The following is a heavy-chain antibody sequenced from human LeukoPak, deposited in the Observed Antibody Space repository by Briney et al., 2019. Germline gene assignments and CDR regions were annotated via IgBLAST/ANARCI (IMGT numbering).Heavy chain of an antibody. J-gene: IGHJ6*02. CDR3: ARFVYYSSTSCYYGMDV. Sequence: SQTLSLTCTASGGSIGSGDYYWSWIRQPPGKGLEWIGYIYYSGSTYYNPSLKSRVIISVDTSKNQFSLKLSSVTAADTAVYYCARFVYYSSTSCYYGMDVWGQGTTVTVSS. D-gene: IGHD2-2*01. CDR1: GGSIGSGDYY. CDR2: IYYSGST. V-gene: IGHV4-30-4*01.